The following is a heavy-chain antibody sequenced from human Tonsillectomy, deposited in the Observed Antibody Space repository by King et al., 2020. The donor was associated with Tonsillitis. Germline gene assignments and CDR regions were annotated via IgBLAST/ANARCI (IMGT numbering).Heavy chain of an antibody. V-gene: IGHV3-21*01. CDR2: ISSSSSSI. CDR3: ARVGFSSGWYRFDY. J-gene: IGHJ4*02. CDR1: GFSFSNYN. Sequence: VQLVESGGGLVKPGGSLRLSCAASGFSFSNYNMYWVRQAPGKGLEWVSLISSSSSSIYYADSVKGRFTISRDNAKNSLYLQMHSLRVEDTAVYYCARVGFSSGWYRFDYWGQGTLVTVSS. D-gene: IGHD6-19*01.